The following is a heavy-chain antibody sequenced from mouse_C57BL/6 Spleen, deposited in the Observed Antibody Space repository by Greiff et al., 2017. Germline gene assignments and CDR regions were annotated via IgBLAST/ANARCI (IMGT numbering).Heavy chain of an antibody. Sequence: VKLQESGAELARPGASVKLSCKASGYTFTSYGISWVKQRTGQGLEWIGEIYPRSGNTYYNEKFKGKATLTADKSSSTAYMELRSLTSEDSAVYFCASDDSSGPYYYAMDYWGQGTSVTVSS. V-gene: IGHV1-81*01. CDR2: IYPRSGNT. D-gene: IGHD3-2*02. J-gene: IGHJ4*01. CDR1: GYTFTSYG. CDR3: ASDDSSGPYYYAMDY.